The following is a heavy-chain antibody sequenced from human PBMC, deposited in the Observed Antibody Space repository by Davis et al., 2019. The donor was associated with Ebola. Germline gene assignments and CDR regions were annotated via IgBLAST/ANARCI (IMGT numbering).Heavy chain of an antibody. CDR3: ARPPGAFVVVPL. CDR1: GFTFSSYG. D-gene: IGHD2-2*01. CDR2: ISYDGSNK. V-gene: IGHV3-30*03. J-gene: IGHJ6*02. Sequence: GESLKISCAASGFTFSSYGMHWVRQAPGKGLEWVAVISYDGSNKYYADSVKGRFTISRDNSKNTLYLQMNSLRAEDTAVYYCARPPGAFVVVPLWGQGTTVTVSS.